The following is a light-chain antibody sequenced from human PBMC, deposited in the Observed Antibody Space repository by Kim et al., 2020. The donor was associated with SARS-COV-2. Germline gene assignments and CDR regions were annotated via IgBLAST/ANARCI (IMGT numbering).Light chain of an antibody. V-gene: IGLV2-18*02. CDR2: EVS. Sequence: GQSVTISCTGTSSDLGSYNRVSWYQQPPGTAPKLMISEVSNRPSGVPDRFSGSKSGNTASLTISGLQAEDEADYYCSSYTSSSTWVFGGGTQLTVL. CDR1: SSDLGSYNR. CDR3: SSYTSSSTWV. J-gene: IGLJ3*02.